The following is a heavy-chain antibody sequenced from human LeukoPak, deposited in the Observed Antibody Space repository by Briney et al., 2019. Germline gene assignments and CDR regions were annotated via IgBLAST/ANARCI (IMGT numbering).Heavy chain of an antibody. Sequence: PGGSLRLSCAASGFTFSRYAMHWVRQASGKGLEWVGRIRSKANSYATAYAASVKGRFTISRDDSKNTAYLQMNSLKTEDTAVYYCTRQVDGSGRSLYYYGMDVWGQGTTVTVSS. V-gene: IGHV3-73*01. D-gene: IGHD3-10*01. CDR2: IRSKANSYAT. CDR3: TRQVDGSGRSLYYYGMDV. J-gene: IGHJ6*02. CDR1: GFTFSRYA.